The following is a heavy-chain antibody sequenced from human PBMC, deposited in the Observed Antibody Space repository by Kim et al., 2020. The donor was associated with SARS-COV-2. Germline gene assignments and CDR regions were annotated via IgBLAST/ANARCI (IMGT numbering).Heavy chain of an antibody. J-gene: IGHJ1*01. Sequence: GGSLRLSCAASGFTFNNFWMSWVRQAPGKGPEWVANINQDGSEKYYVGSVKGRFTISRDNSKNSLYLQLNSLRAEDTAVYYCARDLVVVKDYF. D-gene: IGHD3-22*01. CDR3: ARDLVVVKDYF. CDR2: INQDGSEK. CDR1: GFTFNNFW. V-gene: IGHV3-7*03.